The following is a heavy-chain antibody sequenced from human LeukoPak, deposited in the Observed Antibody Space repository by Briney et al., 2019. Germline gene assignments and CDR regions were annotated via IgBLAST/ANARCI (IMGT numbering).Heavy chain of an antibody. J-gene: IGHJ4*02. Sequence: GGSLRLSCAASGFTFDDYAMHWVRQAPGKGLAWVSAISGSGGSTYYADSAKGRFTISRDNSKNTLYLQMNSLRAEDTAVYYCAKAQGRQQLVNRPYYFDYWGQGTLVTVSS. CDR1: GFTFDDYA. CDR3: AKAQGRQQLVNRPYYFDY. V-gene: IGHV3-23*01. CDR2: ISGSGGST. D-gene: IGHD6-13*01.